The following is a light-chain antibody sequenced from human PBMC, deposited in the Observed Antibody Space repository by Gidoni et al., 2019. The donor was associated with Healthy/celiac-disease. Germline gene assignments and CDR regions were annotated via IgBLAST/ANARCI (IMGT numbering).Light chain of an antibody. CDR3: QQYGSSPCS. Sequence: EIVLTQSPGTLSLSPGERATLSCRASQSVSSSYLAWYQQKPGQAPRLLIYGASSRATGIPDRFSGSGSGTDFTLTISRLEPEDFALYYCQQYGSSPCSFGQGTKLEIK. J-gene: IGKJ2*04. V-gene: IGKV3-20*01. CDR2: GAS. CDR1: QSVSSSY.